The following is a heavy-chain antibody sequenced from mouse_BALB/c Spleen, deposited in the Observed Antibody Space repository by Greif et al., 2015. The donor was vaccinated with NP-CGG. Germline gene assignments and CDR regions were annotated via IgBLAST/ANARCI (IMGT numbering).Heavy chain of an antibody. V-gene: IGHV5-9-3*01. CDR3: ARQGGNYGY. J-gene: IGHJ2*01. CDR1: GFTFSSYA. CDR2: ISSGGSYT. D-gene: IGHD2-1*01. Sequence: EVQGVESGGGLVKPGGSLKLSCAASGFTFSSYAMSWVRQTPEKRLEWVATISSGGSYTYYPDSVKGRFTISRDNAKNTLYLQMSSLRSEDTAMYYCARQGGNYGYWGQGTTLTVSS.